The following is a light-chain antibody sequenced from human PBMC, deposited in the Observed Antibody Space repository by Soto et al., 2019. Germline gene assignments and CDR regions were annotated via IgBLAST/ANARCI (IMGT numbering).Light chain of an antibody. CDR1: SSNIGSNY. Sequence: QSVLTQPPSASGTPGQRVTISCSGSSSNIGSNYVYWYQQLPGTAPKLLIYSNNQRPSGVPDRFSGSRSGTSASLAISGLRAEDEAEYDCAAWDDSLSGWVFGGGTKVTVL. J-gene: IGLJ3*02. V-gene: IGLV1-47*02. CDR2: SNN. CDR3: AAWDDSLSGWV.